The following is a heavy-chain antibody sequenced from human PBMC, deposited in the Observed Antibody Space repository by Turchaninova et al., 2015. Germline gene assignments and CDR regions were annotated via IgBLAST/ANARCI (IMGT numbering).Heavy chain of an antibody. Sequence: QVPLVQAGXEVQXPGAXXXVSXXXAGGTFGGYAIRWVRAGPGQGLDWIVGIIPIFCTANYAQKFQCRVTFTADESTSTAYMELSSLRSEDTAVYYCARGPLKYCSGGSCYSNYYYYMDVWGKGTTVTVSS. V-gene: IGHV1-69*01. D-gene: IGHD2-15*01. CDR2: IIPIFCTA. CDR3: ARGPLKYCSGGSCYSNYYYYMDV. CDR1: GGTFGGYA. J-gene: IGHJ6*03.